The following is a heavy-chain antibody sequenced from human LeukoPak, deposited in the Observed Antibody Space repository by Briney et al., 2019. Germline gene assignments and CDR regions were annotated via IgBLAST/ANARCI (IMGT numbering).Heavy chain of an antibody. V-gene: IGHV1-69*05. J-gene: IGHJ3*02. D-gene: IGHD1-26*01. CDR2: IIPIFGTA. CDR3: ARVAGGSKEFDI. CDR1: GYTFTGYY. Sequence: SVKVSCKASGYTFTGYYMHWVRQAPGQGLEWMGGIIPIFGTANYAQKFQGRVTITTDESTSTAYMELSSLRSEDTAVYYCARVAGGSKEFDIWGQGTMVTVSS.